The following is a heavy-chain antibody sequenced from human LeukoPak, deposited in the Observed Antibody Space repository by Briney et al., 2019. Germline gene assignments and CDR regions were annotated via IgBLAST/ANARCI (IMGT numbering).Heavy chain of an antibody. D-gene: IGHD4-11*01. Sequence: SETLSLTCTVSGDSISSGGYDWGWIRQHPGKGLEWIGYIYYSGSTYYNPSLKSRVTISVETSKYQFSLKLSSVTAADTAVYYCAREASVTTSYYYYSSGMDVWGQGTTVTVSS. CDR3: AREASVTTSYYYYSSGMDV. V-gene: IGHV4-31*03. CDR1: GDSISSGGYD. J-gene: IGHJ6*02. CDR2: IYYSGST.